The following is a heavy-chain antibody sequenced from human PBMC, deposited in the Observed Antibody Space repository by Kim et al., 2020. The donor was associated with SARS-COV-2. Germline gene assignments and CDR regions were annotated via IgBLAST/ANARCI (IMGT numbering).Heavy chain of an antibody. D-gene: IGHD4-17*01. Sequence: GGSLRLSCAASGFTFSSYAMSWVRQAPGKGLEWVSAISGSGGSTYYADSVKGRFTISRDNSKNTLYLQMNSLRAEDTAVYYCAKNNLRWHIRGRWFDPWGQGTLVTVSP. CDR1: GFTFSSYA. V-gene: IGHV3-23*01. CDR3: AKNNLRWHIRGRWFDP. J-gene: IGHJ5*02. CDR2: ISGSGGST.